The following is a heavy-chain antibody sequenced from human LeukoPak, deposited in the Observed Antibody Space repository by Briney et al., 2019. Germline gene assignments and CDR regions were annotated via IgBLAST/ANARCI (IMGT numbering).Heavy chain of an antibody. D-gene: IGHD3-10*01. Sequence: ASVKVSCKASGYTFTGYYMHWVRQAPGQGLEWMGWINPNSGGTNYAQKFQGGVTMTRDTSISTAYMELSRLRSDDTAVYYCARVRGVITEAHALGYWGQGTLVTVSS. J-gene: IGHJ4*02. CDR2: INPNSGGT. CDR3: ARVRGVITEAHALGY. CDR1: GYTFTGYY. V-gene: IGHV1-2*02.